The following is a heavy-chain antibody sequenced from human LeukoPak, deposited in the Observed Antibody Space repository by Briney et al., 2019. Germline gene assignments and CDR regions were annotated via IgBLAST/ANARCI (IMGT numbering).Heavy chain of an antibody. Sequence: ASVKVSCKASGYTFTGYYIHWIRQAPGHGLEWMGWINPSVGVTNFTQKFQGRVTLTRDTSITTVYMDLSSLRSDDTAVYYCARDFSRIFWSEFFSDWGQGTLVTVSS. CDR2: INPSVGVT. CDR3: ARDFSRIFWSEFFSD. CDR1: GYTFTGYY. V-gene: IGHV1-2*02. J-gene: IGHJ1*01. D-gene: IGHD3-3*01.